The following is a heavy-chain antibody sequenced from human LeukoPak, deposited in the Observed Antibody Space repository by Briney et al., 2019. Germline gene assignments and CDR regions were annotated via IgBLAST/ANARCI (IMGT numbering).Heavy chain of an antibody. CDR2: ISYDGSNK. CDR3: ARVSRFGELLNYYCDY. CDR1: GFTFSSYA. J-gene: IGHJ4*02. Sequence: PGGSLRLSCAASGFTFSSYAMHWVRQAPGKGLEWVAVISYDGSNKYYADSVKGRFTISRDNSKNTLYLQMNSLRAEDTAVYYCARVSRFGELLNYYCDYGGQGTLLSVPS. V-gene: IGHV3-30*04. D-gene: IGHD3-10*01.